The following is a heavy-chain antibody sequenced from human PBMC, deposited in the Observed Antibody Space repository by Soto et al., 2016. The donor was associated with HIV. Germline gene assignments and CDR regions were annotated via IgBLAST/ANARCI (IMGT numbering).Heavy chain of an antibody. D-gene: IGHD4-17*01. CDR3: ARDRKMTSVTTSGLFGMDV. J-gene: IGHJ6*02. CDR1: GPSFPTFH. CDR2: SNPKSGAS. Sequence: QVQLVQSGPELKEPGASVKVSCKISGPSFPTFHIHWVRQAPGQGLEWMAWSNPKSGASNSAQKFQGRITMSTDMSISTAYMDLRSLTSDDTALYYCARDRKMTSVTTSGLFGMDVWGPGTTVTV. V-gene: IGHV1-2*02.